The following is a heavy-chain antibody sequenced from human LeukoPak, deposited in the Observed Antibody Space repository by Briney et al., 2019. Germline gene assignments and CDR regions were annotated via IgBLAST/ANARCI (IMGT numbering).Heavy chain of an antibody. V-gene: IGHV4-59*10. CDR2: IYTSGST. CDR3: ASSPFGYGDSYNWFDP. CDR1: GGSFSGYY. D-gene: IGHD4-17*01. J-gene: IGHJ5*02. Sequence: SETLSLTCAVYGGSFSGYYWSWIRQPAGKGLEWIGRIYTSGSTNYNPSLKGRVTMSVDTSKNQFSLKLSSVTAADTAVYYCASSPFGYGDSYNWFDPRGQGTLVTVSS.